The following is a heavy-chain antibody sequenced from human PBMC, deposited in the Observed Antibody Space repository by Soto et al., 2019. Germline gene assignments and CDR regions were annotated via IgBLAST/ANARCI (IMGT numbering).Heavy chain of an antibody. CDR2: IYYSGST. V-gene: IGHV4-31*03. CDR1: GGSISSGSYY. J-gene: IGHJ6*02. Sequence: QVQLQESGPGLVKPAQTLSLTGTVSGGSISSGSYYWSWIRDHPGEVLEWIGSIYYSGSTYYNPSLKSRVTISVDTSKNQFSLKLSSVTAADTAVYYCARVPKAHGDYYGMDVWGQGTTVTVSS. D-gene: IGHD3-16*01. CDR3: ARVPKAHGDYYGMDV.